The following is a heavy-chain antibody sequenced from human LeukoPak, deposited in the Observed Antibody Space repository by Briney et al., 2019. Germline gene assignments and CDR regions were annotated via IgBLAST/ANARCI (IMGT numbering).Heavy chain of an antibody. Sequence: PSETLSLTCAVSGGSISSSNWWSLVRQPPGKGLEWIGEIYHSGSTNYNPSLKSRVTISVDKSKNQFSLKLSSVTAADTAVYYCAREACGSCYSREQNWFDPWGQGTLVTVSS. CDR1: GGSISSSNW. CDR3: AREACGSCYSREQNWFDP. D-gene: IGHD2-15*01. J-gene: IGHJ5*02. V-gene: IGHV4-4*02. CDR2: IYHSGST.